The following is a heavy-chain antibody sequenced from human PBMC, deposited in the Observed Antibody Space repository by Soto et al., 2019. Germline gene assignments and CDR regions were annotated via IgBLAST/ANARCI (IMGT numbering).Heavy chain of an antibody. CDR3: ARVRGYSYGPDWGEYYFDY. J-gene: IGHJ4*02. V-gene: IGHV4-59*01. CDR1: GGSISSYY. D-gene: IGHD5-18*01. Sequence: PSETLSLTCTVSGGSISSYYWSWIRQPPGKGLEWIGYIYYSGGTNYNPSLKSRVTISVDTSKNQFSLKLSSVTAADTAVYYCARVRGYSYGPDWGEYYFDYWGQGTLVTVSS. CDR2: IYYSGGT.